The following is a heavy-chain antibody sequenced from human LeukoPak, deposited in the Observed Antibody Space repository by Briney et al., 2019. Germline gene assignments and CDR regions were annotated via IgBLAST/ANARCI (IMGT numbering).Heavy chain of an antibody. D-gene: IGHD3-10*01. CDR3: ARSLSRSSYGNFDY. Sequence: SETLSLTCTVSGGSISSGDYYWSWIRQPPGKGLEWIGYIYYSGSTSYNPSLKRRVTISADTSKNQFSLKMNSVTAADTAVYYCARSLSRSSYGNFDYWGQGTLVTVSP. CDR1: GGSISSGDYY. J-gene: IGHJ4*02. V-gene: IGHV4-61*08. CDR2: IYYSGST.